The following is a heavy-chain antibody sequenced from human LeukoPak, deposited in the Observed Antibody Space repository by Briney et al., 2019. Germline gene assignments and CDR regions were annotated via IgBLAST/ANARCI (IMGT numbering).Heavy chain of an antibody. CDR1: GSSLHDLP. Sequence: GASVKVSCKLSGSSLHDLPIQWVRQAGTKGLEWMAGFDPENAEIVYAQKFQGRVTMTEDTSTDPAYLELTSLTSDDTALYSCATRGSDFWSGFDPWGQGTPVTVSS. V-gene: IGHV1-24*01. J-gene: IGHJ5*02. CDR3: ATRGSDFWSGFDP. D-gene: IGHD3-3*01. CDR2: FDPENAEI.